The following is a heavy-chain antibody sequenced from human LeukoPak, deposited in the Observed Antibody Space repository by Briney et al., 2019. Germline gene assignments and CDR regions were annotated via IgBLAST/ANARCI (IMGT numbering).Heavy chain of an antibody. D-gene: IGHD1-1*01. CDR1: GFTFSNHG. CDR3: ARDQGTSTTAPKRKGRFDP. Sequence: HSGGSLRLSCAASGFTFSNHGMHWVRQAPGKGLEWVALIWYDGSNKEYAESVKGRFTISRDNSKNTLCLQMNSLRDEDTAVYYCARDQGTSTTAPKRKGRFDPWGQGTLVTVSS. CDR2: IWYDGSNK. V-gene: IGHV3-33*01. J-gene: IGHJ5*02.